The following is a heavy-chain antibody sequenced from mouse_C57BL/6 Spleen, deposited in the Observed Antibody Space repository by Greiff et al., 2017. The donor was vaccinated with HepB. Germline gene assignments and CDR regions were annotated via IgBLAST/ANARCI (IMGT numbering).Heavy chain of an antibody. J-gene: IGHJ4*01. CDR1: GFTFTDYY. CDR2: IRNKANGYTT. CDR3: ASRLGDYYAMDY. V-gene: IGHV7-3*01. Sequence: EVQLMESGGGLVQPGGSLSLSCAASGFTFTDYYMSWVRQPPGKALEWLGFIRNKANGYTTEYSASVKGRFTISRDNSQSILYLQMNALRAEDSATYYCASRLGDYYAMDYWGQGTSVTVSS.